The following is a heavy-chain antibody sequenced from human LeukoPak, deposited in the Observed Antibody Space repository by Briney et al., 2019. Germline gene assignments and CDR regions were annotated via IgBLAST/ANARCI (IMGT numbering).Heavy chain of an antibody. D-gene: IGHD3-22*01. V-gene: IGHV1-69*13. CDR1: GGTFSSYA. J-gene: IGHJ3*02. Sequence: SVKVSCKASGGTFSSYAIRWVRQAPGQGHEWMGGIIPIFGTANYAQKFQGRVTITADESTSTAYMELSSLRSEDTAVYYCARGGYYYDSSGYIDAFDIWGQGTMVTVSS. CDR2: IIPIFGTA. CDR3: ARGGYYYDSSGYIDAFDI.